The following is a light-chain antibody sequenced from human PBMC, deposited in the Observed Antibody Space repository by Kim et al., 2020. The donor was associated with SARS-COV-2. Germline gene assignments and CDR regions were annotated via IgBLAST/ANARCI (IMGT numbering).Light chain of an antibody. CDR2: GKN. CDR1: SLRSYY. Sequence: WGPTARTTCQGESLRSYYASWYRQKPGQAPVLVIYGKNNRPSGIPDRFSGSSSGNTASLTITGAQAEDEADYYCNSRDSSGNHYVFGTGTKVTVL. CDR3: NSRDSSGNHYV. J-gene: IGLJ1*01. V-gene: IGLV3-19*01.